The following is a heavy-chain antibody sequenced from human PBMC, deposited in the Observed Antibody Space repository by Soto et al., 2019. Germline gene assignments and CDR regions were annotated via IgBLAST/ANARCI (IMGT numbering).Heavy chain of an antibody. CDR2: IYYSGST. V-gene: IGHV4-59*01. CDR3: AREDRRDGYSFDY. CDR1: GGSISSYY. J-gene: IGHJ4*02. D-gene: IGHD4-4*01. Sequence: WETLSLTCTVSGGSISSYYWSWIRQPPGKGLEWIGYIYYSGSTNYNPSLKSRVTISVDTSKNQFSLKLSSVTAADTAVYYCAREDRRDGYSFDYWGQGTPVTVSS.